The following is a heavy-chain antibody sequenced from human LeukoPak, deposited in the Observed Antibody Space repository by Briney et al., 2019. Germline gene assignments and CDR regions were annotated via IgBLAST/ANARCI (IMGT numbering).Heavy chain of an antibody. Sequence: GRSLRLSCAASQFTFNIYPMHWVRQAPGKGLEWVATIAYDGTNIFYADSVRGRFTISRDNSKSALFLEMNSLRGEDTAVYYCAREPYDISGYGMDVWGQGTMVTVSS. CDR2: IAYDGTNI. CDR1: QFTFNIYP. J-gene: IGHJ6*02. D-gene: IGHD3-22*01. CDR3: AREPYDISGYGMDV. V-gene: IGHV3-30-3*01.